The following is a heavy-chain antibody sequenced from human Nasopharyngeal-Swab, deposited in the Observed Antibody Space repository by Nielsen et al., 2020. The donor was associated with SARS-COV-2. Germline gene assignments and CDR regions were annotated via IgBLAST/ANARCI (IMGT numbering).Heavy chain of an antibody. V-gene: IGHV4-34*01. D-gene: IGHD3-10*01. J-gene: IGHJ4*02. CDR1: GGSFSGYY. CDR2: INHSGST. Sequence: SETLFLTCAVYGGSFSGYYWSWIRQPPGKGLEWIGEINHSGSTNYNPSLKSRVTISVDTSKNQFSLKLSSVTAADTAVYYCARGVTMVRGVIRKAGDYFDYWGQGTLVTVSS. CDR3: ARGVTMVRGVIRKAGDYFDY.